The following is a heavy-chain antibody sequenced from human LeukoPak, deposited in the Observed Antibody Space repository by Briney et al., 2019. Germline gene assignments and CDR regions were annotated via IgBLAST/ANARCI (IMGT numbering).Heavy chain of an antibody. D-gene: IGHD4-17*01. CDR1: GGTFSSYA. V-gene: IGHV1-69*04. Sequence: SVKVSCKASGGTFSSYAISWVRQAPGQGLEWMGRIIPILGIANYVQKFQGRVTITADKSTSTAYMELSSLRSEDTAVYYCARDLSPTVIDYWGQGTLVTVSS. CDR3: ARDLSPTVIDY. J-gene: IGHJ4*02. CDR2: IIPILGIA.